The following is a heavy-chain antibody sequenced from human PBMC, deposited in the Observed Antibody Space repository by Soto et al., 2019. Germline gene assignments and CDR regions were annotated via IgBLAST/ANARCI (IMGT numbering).Heavy chain of an antibody. D-gene: IGHD3-22*01. CDR2: ISSSSSTI. V-gene: IGHV3-48*02. J-gene: IGHJ4*02. CDR3: ARARYYYDSSYFDY. CDR1: GFTFSSYS. Sequence: PGGSLRLSCAASGFTFSSYSMNWVRQAPGKGLEWVSYISSSSSTIYYADSVKGRFTISRDNAKSSLYLQMNSLRDEDTAVYYCARARYYYDSSYFDYWGQGTLVTVSS.